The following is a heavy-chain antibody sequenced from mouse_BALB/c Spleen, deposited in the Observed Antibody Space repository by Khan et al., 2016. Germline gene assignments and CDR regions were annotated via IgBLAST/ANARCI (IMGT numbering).Heavy chain of an antibody. D-gene: IGHD2-2*01. CDR1: GDSITSGY. Sequence: VQLKESGPSLVKPSQTLSLTCSVTGDSITSGYWNWIRKFPGNKLGYMGYISYSGSTYYNPSLKSRISITRDTSKNQYYLQLNSVTTEDSATYYCASLLWLRRGFAYWGQGTLVTVSA. V-gene: IGHV3-8*02. CDR3: ASLLWLRRGFAY. J-gene: IGHJ3*01. CDR2: ISYSGST.